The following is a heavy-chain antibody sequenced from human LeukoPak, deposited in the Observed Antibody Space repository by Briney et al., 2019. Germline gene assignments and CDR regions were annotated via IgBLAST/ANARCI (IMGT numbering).Heavy chain of an antibody. Sequence: GGSLRLSCAASGFTFSSYGMHWVRQAPGKGLEWVAFIRYDGSNKYYADSVKGRFTISRDNSKNTLYLQMNSLRAEDTAVYYCAKIPNVLRFLEWLADDAFDIWGQGTMVTVSS. V-gene: IGHV3-30*02. D-gene: IGHD3-3*01. J-gene: IGHJ3*02. CDR1: GFTFSSYG. CDR2: IRYDGSNK. CDR3: AKIPNVLRFLEWLADDAFDI.